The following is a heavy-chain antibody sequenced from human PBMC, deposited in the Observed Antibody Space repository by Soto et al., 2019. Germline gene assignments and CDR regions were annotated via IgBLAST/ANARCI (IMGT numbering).Heavy chain of an antibody. Sequence: EVQLAESGGGLAQPGWSLSLSCAASGFTLSGYAMDCVRQAPGKGLEYVSGISSNGVGTYYANSVQGRFTISRDNSKNTVYLQMGSLRPEDMAVYYCARRARPDFYYMDVWGKGTTVTVSS. CDR3: ARRARPDFYYMDV. J-gene: IGHJ6*03. CDR1: GFTLSGYA. V-gene: IGHV3-64*01. D-gene: IGHD6-6*01. CDR2: ISSNGVGT.